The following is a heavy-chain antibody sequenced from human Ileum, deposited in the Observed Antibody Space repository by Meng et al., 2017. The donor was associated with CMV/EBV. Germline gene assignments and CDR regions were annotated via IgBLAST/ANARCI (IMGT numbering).Heavy chain of an antibody. CDR3: AKESPWSGGSGTYYFDY. J-gene: IGHJ4*02. CDR1: GFTFSSYA. V-gene: IGHV3-30*04. Sequence: GGSLRLSCAASGFTFSSYAVHWVRQAPGKGLEWVAVISYDGSNKYYADSVKGRFTISRDNSKNTLYLQMRSLRGEDTAVYYCAKESPWSGGSGTYYFDYWGQGTLVTVSS. CDR2: ISYDGSNK. D-gene: IGHD3-10*01.